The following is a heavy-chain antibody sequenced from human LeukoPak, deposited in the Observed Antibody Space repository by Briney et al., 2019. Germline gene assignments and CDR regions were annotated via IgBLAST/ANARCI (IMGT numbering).Heavy chain of an antibody. CDR2: INNDGRST. CDR3: ARENPPGLPKKALH. CDR1: GFALSNYW. J-gene: IGHJ4*02. Sequence: GGSLRLSCAPSGFALSNYWMHWVRQAPGKGLVLVSRINNDGRSTSYADSVRGRFTISRDNAKNTLYLQMNRLRAEDTAGYYCARENPPGLPKKALHWGQGTLVTVSS. V-gene: IGHV3-74*01.